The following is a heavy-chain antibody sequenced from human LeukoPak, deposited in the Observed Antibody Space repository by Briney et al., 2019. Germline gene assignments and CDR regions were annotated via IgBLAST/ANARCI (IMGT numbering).Heavy chain of an antibody. CDR3: ARGAGNFYNGYYFDY. CDR2: ISGGSESI. D-gene: IGHD3-10*01. Sequence: GGSLRLSCAASGFTFSDYVMTWARQAPGGRLEWVSAISGGSESIHYADSVKGRFTISRDNSKNTLYPQMNSLRAEDTAVYYCARGAGNFYNGYYFDYWGQGTLVTVSS. V-gene: IGHV3-23*01. CDR1: GFTFSDYV. J-gene: IGHJ4*02.